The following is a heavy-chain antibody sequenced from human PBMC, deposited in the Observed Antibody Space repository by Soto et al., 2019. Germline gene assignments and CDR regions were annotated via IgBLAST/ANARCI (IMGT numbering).Heavy chain of an antibody. CDR2: INPNSGNT. Sequence: ASVKVSCKASGYTFTSYDINWVRQATGQGLEWMGWINPNSGNTGYAQKFQGRVTMTRNTSISTAYMELSSLRSEDTAVYYCARDYGDYHSNWFDPWGQGTLVTVSS. J-gene: IGHJ5*02. CDR3: ARDYGDYHSNWFDP. D-gene: IGHD4-17*01. V-gene: IGHV1-8*01. CDR1: GYTFTSYD.